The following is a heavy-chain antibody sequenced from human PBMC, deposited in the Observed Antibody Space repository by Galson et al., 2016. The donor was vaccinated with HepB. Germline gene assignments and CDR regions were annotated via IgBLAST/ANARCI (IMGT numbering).Heavy chain of an antibody. Sequence: SLRLSCAASGFTFSTSYMHWVRQAPGKGLEWVAIIWSDGSGDYADSVRGRFTISRYSSKSTLYLQMNSLRVDDTAVYYCVREGGCDSCQSGGFDSWGQGTLVTVSS. CDR3: VREGGCDSCQSGGFDS. V-gene: IGHV3-33*01. CDR2: IWSDGSG. CDR1: GFTFSTSY. J-gene: IGHJ5*01. D-gene: IGHD2-2*01.